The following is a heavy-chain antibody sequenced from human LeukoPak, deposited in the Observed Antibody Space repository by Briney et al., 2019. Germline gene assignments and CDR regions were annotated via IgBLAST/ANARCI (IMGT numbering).Heavy chain of an antibody. V-gene: IGHV4-34*01. CDR2: INHSGST. Sequence: SETLSLTCAVYGGSFSGYYWSWIRQPPGKGLEWIGEINHSGSTNYNPSLKSRLTISVDTSKNQFSLKLSSVTAADTAVYYCARGKGGYYYDSSGRRAYYMDVWGKGTTVTVSS. CDR1: GGSFSGYY. J-gene: IGHJ6*03. CDR3: ARGKGGYYYDSSGRRAYYMDV. D-gene: IGHD3-22*01.